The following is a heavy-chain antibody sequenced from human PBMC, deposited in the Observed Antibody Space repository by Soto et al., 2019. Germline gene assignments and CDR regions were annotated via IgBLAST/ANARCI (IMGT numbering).Heavy chain of an antibody. CDR3: ARVRARCIAAAGRGDCCYNWFDP. D-gene: IGHD6-13*01. CDR1: GGSISSGGCY. J-gene: IGHJ5*02. V-gene: IGHV4-31*03. Sequence: SETLSRTCTVSGGSISSGGCYWSWIRQHPGKGLERIGYIYYSGSTDYNPSLKSRVTISVDTSKNQFSLKQSSVPAADTAVYYCARVRARCIAAAGRGDCCYNWFDPWGQVSMGTVSS. CDR2: IYYSGST.